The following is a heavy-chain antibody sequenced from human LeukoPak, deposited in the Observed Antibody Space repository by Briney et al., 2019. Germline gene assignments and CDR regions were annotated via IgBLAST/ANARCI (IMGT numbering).Heavy chain of an antibody. CDR2: RNPNSGNT. CDR1: GYTFTSYD. J-gene: IGHJ6*03. Sequence: ASVKVSCKASGYTFTSYDINWVRQATGQGREWMGWRNPNSGNTGYAQKFQGRVTMTRNTSISTAYMELSSLRSEDTAVYYCARIPNSSSWSDYYYYYYMDVWGKGTTVTVSS. CDR3: ARIPNSSSWSDYYYYYYMDV. V-gene: IGHV1-8*01. D-gene: IGHD6-13*01.